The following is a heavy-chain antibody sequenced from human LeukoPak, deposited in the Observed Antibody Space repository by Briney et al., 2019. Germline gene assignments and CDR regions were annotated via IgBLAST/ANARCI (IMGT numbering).Heavy chain of an antibody. D-gene: IGHD5-12*01. CDR2: INAGNGNT. J-gene: IGHJ4*02. V-gene: IGHV1-3*01. CDR3: ARDLTRLPPTYYFDY. CDR1: GYTFTSYA. Sequence: ASVKVSCKASGYTFTSYAMHWVRQAPGQRLEWMGWINAGNGNTKYSQKFQGRVTITRDTSASTAYMELSSLRSEDTAVYYCARDLTRLPPTYYFDYWGQGTLVTVCS.